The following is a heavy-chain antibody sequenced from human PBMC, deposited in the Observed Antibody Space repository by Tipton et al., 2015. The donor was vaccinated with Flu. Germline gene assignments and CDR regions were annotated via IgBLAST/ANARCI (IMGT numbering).Heavy chain of an antibody. CDR3: ARDLSYGLDY. CDR2: TYYRSNWYN. V-gene: IGHV6-1*01. D-gene: IGHD3-16*01. CDR1: GDSVSNNGAT. J-gene: IGHJ4*02. Sequence: LVKPTQTLSLTCVISGDSVSNNGATWNWIRQSPSRGLEWLGRTYYRSNWYNDYAVSVKGRIAFNPDTSKNQFSLHLNSVTPEDTAVYYCARDLSYGLDYWGQGTLVTVSS.